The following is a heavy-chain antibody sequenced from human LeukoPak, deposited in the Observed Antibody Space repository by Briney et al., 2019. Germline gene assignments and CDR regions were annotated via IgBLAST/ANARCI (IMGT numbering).Heavy chain of an antibody. CDR2: ISSSSSPI. D-gene: IGHD5-18*01. CDR3: ARATLEDTAPFDY. V-gene: IGHV3-48*01. Sequence: GGSLRLSCAASGFTFRSYWMSWVRQAPGKGLEWVSYISSSSSPIYYADSVKGRFTISRDNAKNSLYLQMNSLRAEDTAVYYCARATLEDTAPFDYWGQGTLVTVSS. J-gene: IGHJ4*02. CDR1: GFTFRSYW.